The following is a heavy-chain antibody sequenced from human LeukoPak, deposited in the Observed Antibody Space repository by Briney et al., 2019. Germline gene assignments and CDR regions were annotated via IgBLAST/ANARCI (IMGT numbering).Heavy chain of an antibody. D-gene: IGHD3-22*01. CDR1: GFTFSNYA. CDR3: ATTPSYYYDSSGYYSDY. Sequence: PGGSLRLSCTASGFTFSNYAMRWVRQAPGKGLEWVSAISGSGGSTYYADSVKGRFTISRDNSKNTLYLQMKSLRAEDTAIYYCATTPSYYYDSSGYYSDYWGQGTLVTVSS. V-gene: IGHV3-23*01. CDR2: ISGSGGST. J-gene: IGHJ4*02.